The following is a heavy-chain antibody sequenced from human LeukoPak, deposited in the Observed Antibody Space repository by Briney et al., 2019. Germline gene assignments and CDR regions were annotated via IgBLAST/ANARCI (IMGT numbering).Heavy chain of an antibody. D-gene: IGHD2-2*01. CDR1: GWSFNDYY. V-gene: IGHV4-34*01. CDR2: INARGDT. J-gene: IGHJ5*02. CDR3: ARGQVPAARGYTWFDP. Sequence: SETLSLTCAVYGWSFNDYYWNWVRQPPGKGLECIGEINARGDTNYNPYLTSRVTISLDSSKTQFSLTLTSMIAADTAIYYCARGQVPAARGYTWFDPWGQGTLVTVSS.